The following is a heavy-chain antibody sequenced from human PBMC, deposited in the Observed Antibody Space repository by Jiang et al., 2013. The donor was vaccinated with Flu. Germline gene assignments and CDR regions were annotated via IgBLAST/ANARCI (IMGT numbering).Heavy chain of an antibody. J-gene: IGHJ4*02. CDR2: IYYSGST. CDR1: GGSISSSGYY. V-gene: IGHV4-39*07. CDR3: ARDKGNFDIDY. D-gene: IGHD1-7*01. Sequence: GPGLVKPSETLSLTCTVSGGSISSSGYYWGWVRQPPGKGLEWIGSIYYSGSTYYNPSLKSRATISADTSRNQFSLKVSSVTAADTAVYYCARDKGNFDIDYWGQGTLVTVSS.